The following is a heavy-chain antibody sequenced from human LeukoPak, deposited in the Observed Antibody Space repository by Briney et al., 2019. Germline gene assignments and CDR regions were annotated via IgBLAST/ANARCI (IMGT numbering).Heavy chain of an antibody. CDR2: INHSGST. CDR1: GGSFSGYY. CDR3: ARSIWFRELSYYFDY. V-gene: IGHV4-34*01. Sequence: SETLSLTCAVYGGSFSGYYWSWIRQPPGKGLEWIGEINHSGSTNYNPSLKSRVTISVDTSKNQFSLKLSSVTAADTAVYYCARSIWFRELSYYFDYWGQGTLVTVSS. J-gene: IGHJ4*02. D-gene: IGHD3-10*01.